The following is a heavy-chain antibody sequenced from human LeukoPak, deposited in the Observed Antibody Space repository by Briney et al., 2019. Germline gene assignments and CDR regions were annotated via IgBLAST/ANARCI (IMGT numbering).Heavy chain of an antibody. CDR1: GGSISSYY. CDR2: IYYSGST. CDR3: ARGSDYDFWSGYPMWFDP. D-gene: IGHD3-3*01. V-gene: IGHV4-59*01. J-gene: IGHJ5*02. Sequence: SETLSLTCTVSGGSISSYYWSWIRQPPGKGLEWIGYIYYSGSTNYNPSLKSRVTISVDTSKNQFSLKLSSVTAADTAVYYCARGSDYDFWSGYPMWFDPWGQGTLVTVSS.